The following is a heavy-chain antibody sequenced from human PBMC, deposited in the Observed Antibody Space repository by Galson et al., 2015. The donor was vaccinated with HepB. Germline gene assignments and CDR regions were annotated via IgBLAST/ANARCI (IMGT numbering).Heavy chain of an antibody. Sequence: SLRLSCAASGFTFSSYSMTWVRQAPGKGLEWVSYISSSSSVIYYADSVKGRFTISRDNAKNSLYLQMNSLRAEDTAVYYCIGSYSSTWYYFDYWGQGTLVTVSS. CDR2: ISSSSSVI. D-gene: IGHD6-13*01. CDR1: GFTFSSYS. CDR3: IGSYSSTWYYFDY. V-gene: IGHV3-48*04. J-gene: IGHJ4*02.